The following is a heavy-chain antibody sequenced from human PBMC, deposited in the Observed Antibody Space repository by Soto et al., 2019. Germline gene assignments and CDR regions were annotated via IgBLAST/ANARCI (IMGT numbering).Heavy chain of an antibody. CDR1: GGSISSGGYS. CDR2: SYHSGST. CDR3: ARVAYCGGDCYRGFDP. Sequence: QLQLQESGSGLVKPSQTLSLTCAVSGGSISSGGYSWSWIRKPPGKGLEWIGYSYHSGSTYYNPSLKRRVTISVDRSKNQFSLKLSSVTAADTAVYYCARVAYCGGDCYRGFDPWGQGTLVTVSS. V-gene: IGHV4-30-2*01. J-gene: IGHJ5*02. D-gene: IGHD2-21*02.